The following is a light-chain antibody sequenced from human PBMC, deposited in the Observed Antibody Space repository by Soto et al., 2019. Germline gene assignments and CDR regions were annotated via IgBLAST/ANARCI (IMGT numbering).Light chain of an antibody. V-gene: IGKV1-5*01. Sequence: DIQVTQSPPTLSASVGDRVTITCRASQTISTWMAWYQQKPGKAPKLLVYDASTLQSGVPSRFSGSGSGTEFTLPISSLQPDDSATYYCQQCNRYPITFGQGTRLEIK. J-gene: IGKJ5*01. CDR2: DAS. CDR3: QQCNRYPIT. CDR1: QTISTW.